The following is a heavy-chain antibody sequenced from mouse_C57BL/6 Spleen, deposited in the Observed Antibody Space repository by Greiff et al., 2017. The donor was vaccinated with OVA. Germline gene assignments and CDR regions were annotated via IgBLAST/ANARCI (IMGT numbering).Heavy chain of an antibody. D-gene: IGHD2-5*01. J-gene: IGHJ2*01. CDR3: ARAEYRYSNDCDY. CDR1: GYTFTSYW. CDR2: IYPGSGST. V-gene: IGHV1-55*01. Sequence: VQLQQPGAELVKPGASVKMSCKASGYTFTSYWITWVKQRPGQGLEWIGDIYPGSGSTNYNEKFKSKATLTVDTSSSTAYMQLSSLTSEDSAVYYCARAEYRYSNDCDYWGQGTTLTVSS.